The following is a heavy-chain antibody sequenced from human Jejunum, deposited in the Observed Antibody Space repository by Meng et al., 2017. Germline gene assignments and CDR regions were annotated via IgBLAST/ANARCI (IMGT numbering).Heavy chain of an antibody. Sequence: GESLKISCVASGFSFSSTSMSWVRQAPGKGLEWVSTFTASTSTYYADSVKGRFTISRDNSKNTLYLQMNSLRAEATAVYYCAKHTSSWGQGTLVTVSS. D-gene: IGHD3-16*01. CDR3: AKHTSS. CDR2: FTASTST. J-gene: IGHJ4*02. V-gene: IGHV3-23*01. CDR1: GFSFSSTS.